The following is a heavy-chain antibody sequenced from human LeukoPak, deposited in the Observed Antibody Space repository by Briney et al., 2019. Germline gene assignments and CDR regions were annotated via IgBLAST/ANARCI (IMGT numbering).Heavy chain of an antibody. CDR3: ARGMADYVWESYRYIGDY. CDR2: ISSSGNTI. V-gene: IGHV3-48*03. J-gene: IGHJ4*02. CDR1: GFTFSTYE. Sequence: GGSLRLSCAASGFTFSTYEMNWVRQAPGKGLEWVSYISSSGNTIYYADSVKGRFTISRDNAKNSLYLQMNSLRAEDTAVYYCARGMADYVWESYRYIGDYWGQGTLVTVSS. D-gene: IGHD3-16*02.